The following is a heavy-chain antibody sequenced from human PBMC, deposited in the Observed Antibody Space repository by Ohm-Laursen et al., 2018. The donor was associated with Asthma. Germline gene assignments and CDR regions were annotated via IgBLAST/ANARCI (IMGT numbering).Heavy chain of an antibody. CDR3: AKDLGSWISGSYLN. D-gene: IGHD1-26*01. Sequence: GTLSLTCTVSGGSISSGSYYWSWIRQPPGKGLEWIGYIYYSGSTNYNPSLKSRVTISVDTSKNQFSLKLSSVTAADTAVYYCAKDLGSWISGSYLNWGQGTLVTVSS. V-gene: IGHV4-61*01. CDR2: IYYSGST. CDR1: GGSISSGSYY. J-gene: IGHJ4*02.